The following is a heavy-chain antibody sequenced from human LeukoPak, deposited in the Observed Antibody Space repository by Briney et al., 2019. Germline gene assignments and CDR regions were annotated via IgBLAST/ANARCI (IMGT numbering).Heavy chain of an antibody. CDR3: ARDRSRDGYNSFDY. V-gene: IGHV1-18*01. CDR1: GYTFTSYG. J-gene: IGHJ4*02. D-gene: IGHD5-24*01. Sequence: GASVKVSCKASGYTFTSYGISWVRQAPGQGLEWMGWISAYNGNTNYAQKLQGRVTMTTDTSTSTAYMELRSLRSDDTAVYYCARDRSRDGYNSFDYWGQGTLVTVSS. CDR2: ISAYNGNT.